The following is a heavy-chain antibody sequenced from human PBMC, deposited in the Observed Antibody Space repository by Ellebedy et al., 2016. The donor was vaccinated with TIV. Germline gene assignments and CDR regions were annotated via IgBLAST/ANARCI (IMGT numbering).Heavy chain of an antibody. D-gene: IGHD6-6*01. V-gene: IGHV1-18*04. Sequence: AASVKVSCKTSGYTFTNYGMHWLRQAPGQGPEWMGWISGYTGDTPYAQKVQGRVSMITDTSTSTGYLELRSLRSDDTAVYYCARDTSSSADYWGQGTLVTVSS. CDR3: ARDTSSSADY. CDR1: GYTFTNYG. J-gene: IGHJ4*02. CDR2: ISGYTGDT.